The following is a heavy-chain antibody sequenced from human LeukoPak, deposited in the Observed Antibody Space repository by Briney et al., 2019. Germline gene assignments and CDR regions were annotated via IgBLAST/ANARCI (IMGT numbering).Heavy chain of an antibody. CDR2: MYHGGST. V-gene: IGHV4-38-2*02. CDR1: GYSISSGHY. J-gene: IGHJ6*03. Sequence: SETLSLTCTVSGYSISSGHYWGWIRQPPGKGLEGIESMYHGGSTYYNPPLKSRVTISEDTSKNQFSLNLRSVTAADTAVYDCARDRMVPAAILSHYYYLYYMDVWGKGTTVTVSS. CDR3: ARDRMVPAAILSHYYYLYYMDV. D-gene: IGHD2-2*01.